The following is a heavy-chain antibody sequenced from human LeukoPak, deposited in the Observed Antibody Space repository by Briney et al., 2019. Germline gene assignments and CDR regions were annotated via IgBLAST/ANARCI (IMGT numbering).Heavy chain of an antibody. CDR2: IHSSGYT. Sequence: SETLSLTCTVSGGSISSYYWSWIRQPPGQGLEWIAYIHSSGYTNYNPSLKSRVTISVDTSKNRFSLKVTSVTAADTAVYYCAKRQGPNSGSYDYFDPWGQGTLVTVSS. CDR1: GGSISSYY. D-gene: IGHD1-26*01. J-gene: IGHJ5*02. V-gene: IGHV4-4*09. CDR3: AKRQGPNSGSYDYFDP.